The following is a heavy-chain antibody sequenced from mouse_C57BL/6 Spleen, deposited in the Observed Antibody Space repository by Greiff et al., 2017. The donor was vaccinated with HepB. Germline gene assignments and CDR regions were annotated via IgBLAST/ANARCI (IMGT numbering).Heavy chain of an antibody. CDR3: TDGNYGAWFAY. CDR1: GYTFTSYW. V-gene: IGHV1-61*01. D-gene: IGHD2-1*01. Sequence: QVQLQQPGAELVRPGSSVKLSCTASGYTFTSYWMDWVKQRPGQGLEWIGNIYPSDSETHYNQKFKDKATLTVDKSTSTAYMQLSSLTSEDSAVYYCTDGNYGAWFAYWGQGTLVTVSA. J-gene: IGHJ3*01. CDR2: IYPSDSET.